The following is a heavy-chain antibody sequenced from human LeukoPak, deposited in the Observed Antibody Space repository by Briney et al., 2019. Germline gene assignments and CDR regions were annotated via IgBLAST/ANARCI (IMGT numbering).Heavy chain of an antibody. CDR2: ISYDGSNK. Sequence: GGSLRLSCAASGFTFSSYGMHWVRQAPGTGLESVAVISYDGSNKYYADSVKGRFTISRDNSKNTLYLKMNSLRAEDTAVYYCAKGSAYYYDSSDIDYWGQGTLVTVSS. CDR3: AKGSAYYYDSSDIDY. J-gene: IGHJ4*02. CDR1: GFTFSSYG. D-gene: IGHD3-22*01. V-gene: IGHV3-30*18.